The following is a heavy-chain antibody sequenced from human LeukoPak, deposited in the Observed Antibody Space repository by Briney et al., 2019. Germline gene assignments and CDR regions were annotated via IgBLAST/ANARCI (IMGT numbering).Heavy chain of an antibody. D-gene: IGHD5-24*01. CDR3: ARDRRDGYNLIFFDS. CDR1: GFTFSSYA. CDR2: IDSGGST. V-gene: IGHV3-23*03. J-gene: IGHJ4*02. Sequence: GGSLRLSCAASGFTFSSYAMNWVRQAPGKGLEWVSVIDSGGSTFYADSVKGRFTISRDNSKNTLYLQMNSLRAEDTAVYYCARDRRDGYNLIFFDSWGQGTLVTVSS.